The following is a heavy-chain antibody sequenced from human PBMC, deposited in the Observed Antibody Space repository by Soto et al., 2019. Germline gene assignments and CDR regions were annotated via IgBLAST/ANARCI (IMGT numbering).Heavy chain of an antibody. J-gene: IGHJ4*02. Sequence: GGSLRLSCAASGFTFSISSMNWVRQAPGKGLKWVSSISGTSDYISYADSVKGRFTISRDNAKNTLYPQMNSLRAEDTAVYYCVRDDFGLGIDYWGLGTLVTVPQ. D-gene: IGHD1-26*01. V-gene: IGHV3-21*01. CDR2: ISGTSDYI. CDR3: VRDDFGLGIDY. CDR1: GFTFSISS.